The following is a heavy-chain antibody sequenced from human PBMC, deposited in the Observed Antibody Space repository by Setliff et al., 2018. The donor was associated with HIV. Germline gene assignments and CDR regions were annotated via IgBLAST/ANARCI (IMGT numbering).Heavy chain of an antibody. CDR3: ARDDVGYCSGGSCYHFFDTFDI. CDR2: ISSYNDNT. V-gene: IGHV1-18*01. CDR1: GYSFTNYG. D-gene: IGHD2-15*01. Sequence: DSVKVSCKASGYSFTNYGISWVRQAPGQGLEWMGWISSYNDNTNYALNLQGRVTMTTDTSTSTAYMEPRSLRSDHTAVYYCARDDVGYCSGGSCYHFFDTFDIWGQGPVVTVSS. J-gene: IGHJ3*02.